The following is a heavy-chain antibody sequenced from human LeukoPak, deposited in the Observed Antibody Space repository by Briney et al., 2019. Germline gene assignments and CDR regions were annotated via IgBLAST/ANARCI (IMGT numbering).Heavy chain of an antibody. CDR2: TNSGGTST. V-gene: IGHV3-23*01. J-gene: IGHJ4*02. D-gene: IGHD2-8*01. Sequence: GGSLRLSCATSGFPFSDFSMSWVRQAPGKGLEWISTTNSGGTSTYYAESVRGRFTISRDNSKNTLYLRMSSLRVEDTAVYYCAKQSYARSLGEGGPGTLVSVSS. CDR1: GFPFSDFS. CDR3: AKQSYARSLGE.